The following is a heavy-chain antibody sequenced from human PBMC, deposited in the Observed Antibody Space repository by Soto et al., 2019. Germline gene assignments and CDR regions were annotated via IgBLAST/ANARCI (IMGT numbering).Heavy chain of an antibody. J-gene: IGHJ6*02. Sequence: PGGSLRLSCAASGFTFSSYAMSWVRQAPGKGLEWVSAISGSGGSTYYADSVKGRFTISRDNSKNTLYLQMNSLRAEDTAVYYCAKDKSSPYYSFYYGMDLWCQESTVSVSS. CDR2: ISGSGGST. CDR1: GFTFSSYA. CDR3: AKDKSSPYYSFYYGMDL. D-gene: IGHD6-6*01. V-gene: IGHV3-23*01.